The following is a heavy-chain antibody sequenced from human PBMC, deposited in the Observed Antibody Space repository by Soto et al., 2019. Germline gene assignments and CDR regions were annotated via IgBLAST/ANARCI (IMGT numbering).Heavy chain of an antibody. J-gene: IGHJ3*02. D-gene: IGHD2-2*01. Sequence: QVQLMESGGGVVQPGRSLRLSCAASGFTFSSYGMHWVRQAPGKGLEWVAVIWYDGSNKYYADSVKGRFTISRDNSKNTLYLQMNSLRAEDTAVYYCARLDTVVPAAATDDAFDIWGQGTMVTVSS. CDR2: IWYDGSNK. CDR3: ARLDTVVPAAATDDAFDI. V-gene: IGHV3-33*01. CDR1: GFTFSSYG.